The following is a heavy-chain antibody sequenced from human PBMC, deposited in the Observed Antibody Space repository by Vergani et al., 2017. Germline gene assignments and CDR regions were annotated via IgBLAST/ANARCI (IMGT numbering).Heavy chain of an antibody. CDR2: INQDGSEK. CDR1: GFIFSHYW. J-gene: IGHJ5*02. Sequence: EVQLVESGGGLVQPGGSLRLSCAASGFIFSHYWMSWVRQAPGKGLEWAANINQDGSEKYYVDSVKGRFTISRDNAKNSLYLQMNSLRAEDTALYYCARINYYGSSGYSLTRWHNWFDPWGQGTLITFSS. CDR3: ARINYYGSSGYSLTRWHNWFDP. D-gene: IGHD3-22*01. V-gene: IGHV3-7*01.